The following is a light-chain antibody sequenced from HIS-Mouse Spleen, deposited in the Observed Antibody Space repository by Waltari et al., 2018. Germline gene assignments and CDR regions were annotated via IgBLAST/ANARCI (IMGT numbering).Light chain of an antibody. CDR1: SSDAGGSNY. V-gene: IGLV2-11*01. CDR2: DVS. CDR3: CSYAGSYTFV. J-gene: IGLJ2*01. Sequence: QSALTQPRSVSGSPGQSVTIPCTGTSSDAGGSNYVSWYQQHPANAPKLMIYDVSKRPSGVPDRFSGSKSGNTASLTISGLQAEDEADYYCCSYAGSYTFVFGGGTKLTVL.